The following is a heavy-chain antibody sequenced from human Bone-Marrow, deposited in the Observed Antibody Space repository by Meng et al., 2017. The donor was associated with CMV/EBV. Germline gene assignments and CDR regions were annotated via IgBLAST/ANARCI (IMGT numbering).Heavy chain of an antibody. D-gene: IGHD3-3*01. Sequence: ASVKVSCKASGYTFTSYGISWVRQAPGQGLEWMGWISAYNGNTNYAQKLQGRVTITRNTSISTAYMELSSLRSEDTAVYYCARGAHDFWSGYYTLENAFDIWGQGTMVTVSS. CDR2: ISAYNGNT. CDR1: GYTFTSYG. V-gene: IGHV1-18*01. J-gene: IGHJ3*02. CDR3: ARGAHDFWSGYYTLENAFDI.